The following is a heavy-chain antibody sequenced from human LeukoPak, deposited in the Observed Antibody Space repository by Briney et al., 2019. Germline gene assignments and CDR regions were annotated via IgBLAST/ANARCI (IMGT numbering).Heavy chain of an antibody. CDR3: ARVQSYESSDYDYYYYGMDV. CDR2: IKQDGSEK. J-gene: IGHJ6*02. D-gene: IGHD3-22*01. Sequence: PGGSLRLSCAASGFTFSSYWMSWVRQAPGKGLEWVANIKQDGSEKYYVDSVKGRFTISRDNAKNSLYLQMNSLRAEDTAVYYCARVQSYESSDYDYYYYGMDVWGQGTTVTVSS. CDR1: GFTFSSYW. V-gene: IGHV3-7*03.